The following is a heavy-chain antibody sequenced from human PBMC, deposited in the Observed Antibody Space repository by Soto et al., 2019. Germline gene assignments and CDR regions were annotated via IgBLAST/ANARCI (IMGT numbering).Heavy chain of an antibody. D-gene: IGHD7-27*01. CDR2: IWYDGSNT. Sequence: GGSLRVSCAASGFIFSSFGMHWVRQAPGKGLEWVAHIWYDGSNTYYADSVKGRFTISRDNSRNTLYLQMNSLRAEDTAVYHCVRDLLGSGGHFDYWGQGTLVTVSS. V-gene: IGHV3-33*01. CDR1: GFIFSSFG. J-gene: IGHJ4*02. CDR3: VRDLLGSGGHFDY.